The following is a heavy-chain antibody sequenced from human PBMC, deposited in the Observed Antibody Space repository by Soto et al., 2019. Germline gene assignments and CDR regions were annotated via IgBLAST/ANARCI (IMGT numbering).Heavy chain of an antibody. Sequence: QVQLVESGGGVVRPGTSLRLSCAATGFSFSAHGMHWVRQAPGKGLEWLAVINDGSEEGYADSVRGRFTISRDNARNILYLQMDNLRAEDPARYYCVRDDLFVGNGLDHWGQGTLVTVSS. V-gene: IGHV3-33*01. CDR3: VRDDLFVGNGLDH. J-gene: IGHJ4*02. CDR1: GFSFSAHG. CDR2: INDGSEE.